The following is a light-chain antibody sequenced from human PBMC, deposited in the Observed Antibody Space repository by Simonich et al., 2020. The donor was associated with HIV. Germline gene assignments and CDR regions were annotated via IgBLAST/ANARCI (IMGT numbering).Light chain of an antibody. CDR1: QSISSW. V-gene: IGKV1-5*03. Sequence: DIQMTQSPSTLSASVGDRVTITCRASQSISSWLAWYQQKPGKAPKLLIYKASSLERGVPSRFSGSGSGTDFTLTISSLQPEDFATYYCQQANSFPYTFGQGTKLEIK. CDR3: QQANSFPYT. J-gene: IGKJ2*01. CDR2: KAS.